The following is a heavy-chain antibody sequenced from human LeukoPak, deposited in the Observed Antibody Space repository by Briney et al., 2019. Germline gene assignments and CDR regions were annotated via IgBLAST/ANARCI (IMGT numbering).Heavy chain of an antibody. J-gene: IGHJ4*02. V-gene: IGHV4-30-4*01. CDR2: IYYSGST. Sequence: SETLSLTCTVSGGSISSGDYYWRWIRQPPGKGLEWIGYIYYSGSTYYNPSLKSRVTISVDTSKNQFSLKLSSVTAADTAVYYCAREVITFGGVTKPYYFDYWGQGTLVTVSS. CDR1: GGSISSGDYY. CDR3: AREVITFGGVTKPYYFDY. D-gene: IGHD3-16*01.